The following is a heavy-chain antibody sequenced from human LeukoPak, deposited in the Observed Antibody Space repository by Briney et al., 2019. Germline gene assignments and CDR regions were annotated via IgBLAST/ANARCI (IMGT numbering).Heavy chain of an antibody. J-gene: IGHJ4*02. Sequence: PGGSLRLSCAASGFTFSSYAMSWVRQAPGKGLEWVSAISGSGGSTYYADSVKGRFTITRDNSKNTLYLQMNSLRAEDTAVYYCAKAPDHIADENHFDYWGQGTLVTVSS. D-gene: IGHD5-12*01. CDR2: ISGSGGST. CDR3: AKAPDHIADENHFDY. V-gene: IGHV3-23*01. CDR1: GFTFSSYA.